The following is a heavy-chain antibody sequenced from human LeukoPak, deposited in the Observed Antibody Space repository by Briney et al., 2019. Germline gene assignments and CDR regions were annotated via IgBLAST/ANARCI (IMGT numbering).Heavy chain of an antibody. D-gene: IGHD3-10*01. CDR2: IRSSGSTI. CDR1: GFTFDDYG. CDR3: ARDELLYDY. V-gene: IGHV3-11*01. Sequence: PGGSLRLSCAASGFTFDDYGMSWVRQAPGKGLEWVSYIRSSGSTIYYADSVKGRFTISRDNAKNSLCLQMNSLRAEDTAVYYCARDELLYDYWGQGTLVTVSS. J-gene: IGHJ4*02.